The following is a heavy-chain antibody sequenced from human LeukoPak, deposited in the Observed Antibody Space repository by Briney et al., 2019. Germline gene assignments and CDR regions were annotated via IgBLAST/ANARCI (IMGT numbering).Heavy chain of an antibody. V-gene: IGHV1-69*13. Sequence: SVKVSCKASGGTFSSYAIGWVRQAPGQGLEWMGGIIPIFGTANYAQKFQGRVTITADESTSTAYMELSSLRSEDTAVYYCARDLFYDNSGYHDYWGQGTLVTVSS. CDR2: IIPIFGTA. CDR3: ARDLFYDNSGYHDY. CDR1: GGTFSSYA. D-gene: IGHD3-22*01. J-gene: IGHJ4*02.